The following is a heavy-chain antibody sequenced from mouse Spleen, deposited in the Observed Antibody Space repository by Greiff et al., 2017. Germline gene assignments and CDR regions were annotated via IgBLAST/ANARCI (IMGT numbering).Heavy chain of an antibody. CDR3: ARFGYDKGYYFDY. D-gene: IGHD2-2*01. CDR1: GYTFTDYY. V-gene: IGHV1-77*01. Sequence: VKLVESGAELARPGASVKLSCKASGYTFTDYYINWVKQRTGQGLEWIGEIYPGSGNTYYNEKFKGKATLTADKSSSTAYMQLSSLTSEDSAVYFCARFGYDKGYYFDYWGQGTTLTVSS. CDR2: IYPGSGNT. J-gene: IGHJ2*01.